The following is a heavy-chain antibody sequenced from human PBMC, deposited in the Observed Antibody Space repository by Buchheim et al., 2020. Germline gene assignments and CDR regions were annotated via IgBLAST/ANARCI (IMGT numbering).Heavy chain of an antibody. V-gene: IGHV3-7*01. Sequence: EVQLVESGGGLVQPGGSLRLSCAASGFTFSSYWMTWVRQAPGKGLEWVANIKEDGSEGYYVDSVKGRFTISSDNAMNSLFLQMNSLRAEDTAVYYCARGTRHYYGMYVWGQGTT. CDR3: ARGTRHYYGMYV. J-gene: IGHJ6*02. CDR2: IKEDGSEG. CDR1: GFTFSSYW.